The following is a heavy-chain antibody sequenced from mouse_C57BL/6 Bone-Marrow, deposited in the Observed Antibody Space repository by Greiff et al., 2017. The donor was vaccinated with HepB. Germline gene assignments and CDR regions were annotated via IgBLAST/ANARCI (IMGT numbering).Heavy chain of an antibody. CDR2: IDPSDSYT. J-gene: IGHJ3*01. D-gene: IGHD2-3*01. V-gene: IGHV1-59*01. CDR3: ARPIYDGYPAWFAY. CDR1: GYTFTSYW. Sequence: VQLQQSGAELVRPGTSVKLSCKASGYTFTSYWMHWVKQRPGQGLEWIGVIDPSDSYTNYNQKFKGKSTLTVDTSSSTAYMQLSSLTSEDSAVYYCARPIYDGYPAWFAYWGQGTLVTVSA.